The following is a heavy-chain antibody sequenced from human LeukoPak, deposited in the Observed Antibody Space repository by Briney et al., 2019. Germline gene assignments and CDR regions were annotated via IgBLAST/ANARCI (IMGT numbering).Heavy chain of an antibody. CDR2: IGGDGGST. D-gene: IGHD1-26*01. Sequence: PPGGTLRLSCAASGFTFSNYAMTWVRQAPGKGLEWVSAIGGDGGSTDYADSVKGRFTISRDNSKNTLYLQMNSLRAEDTALYYRAKRVGGTPDYWGLGTLVTVSS. CDR1: GFTFSNYA. J-gene: IGHJ4*02. CDR3: AKRVGGTPDY. V-gene: IGHV3-23*01.